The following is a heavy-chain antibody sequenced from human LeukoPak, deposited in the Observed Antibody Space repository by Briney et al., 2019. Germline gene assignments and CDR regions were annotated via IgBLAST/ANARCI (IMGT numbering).Heavy chain of an antibody. CDR1: EYTFTGYY. J-gene: IGHJ4*02. D-gene: IGHD3-10*01. V-gene: IGHV1-2*02. CDR2: INPNSGGT. Sequence: ASVKVSCKASEYTFTGYYMHWVRQAPGQGLEWMGWINPNSGGTNYAQKFQGRVTMTRDTSISTAYMELSRLRSDDTAVYYCSVNYYGSGSYESYWGQGTLVTVSS. CDR3: SVNYYGSGSYESY.